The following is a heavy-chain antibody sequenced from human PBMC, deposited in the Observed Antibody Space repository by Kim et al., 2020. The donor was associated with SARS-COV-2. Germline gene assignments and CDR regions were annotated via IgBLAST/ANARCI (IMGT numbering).Heavy chain of an antibody. CDR2: IYYSGST. CDR1: GGSISSSSYY. D-gene: IGHD3-9*01. Sequence: SETLSLTCTVSGGSISSSSYYWGWIRQPPGKGLEWIGSIYYSGSTYYNPSLKSRVTISVDTSKNQFSLKLSSVTAADTAVYYCARLKSGGYFDWCFDYWGQGTLVTVSS. CDR3: ARLKSGGYFDWCFDY. V-gene: IGHV4-39*01. J-gene: IGHJ4*02.